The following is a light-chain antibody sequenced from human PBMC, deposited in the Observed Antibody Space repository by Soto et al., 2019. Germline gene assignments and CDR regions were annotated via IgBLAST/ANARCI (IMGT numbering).Light chain of an antibody. J-gene: IGKJ1*01. CDR1: QSISRY. CDR2: AAS. Sequence: IQLTQSPSFLSASVGDRVTITCRASQSISRYLNWYQQKPGKAPKLLIYAASSLLGGVPSRFSGSGSGTDFTLTISSLQPEDFAIYYCQQSYSSPQTFGQGTKVDIK. V-gene: IGKV1-39*01. CDR3: QQSYSSPQT.